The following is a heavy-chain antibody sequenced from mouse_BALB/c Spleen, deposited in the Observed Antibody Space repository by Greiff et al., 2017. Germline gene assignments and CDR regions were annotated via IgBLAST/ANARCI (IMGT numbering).Heavy chain of an antibody. CDR1: GYSITSGYY. J-gene: IGHJ3*01. CDR3: ATFYGNYWFAY. V-gene: IGHV3-6*02. CDR2: ISYDGSN. Sequence: DVKLQESGPGLVKPSQSLSLTCSVTGYSITSGYYWNWIRQFPGNKLEWMGYISYDGSNNYNPSLKNRISITRDTSKNQFFLKLNSVTTEDTATYYCATFYGNYWFAYWGQGTLVTVSA. D-gene: IGHD2-10*01.